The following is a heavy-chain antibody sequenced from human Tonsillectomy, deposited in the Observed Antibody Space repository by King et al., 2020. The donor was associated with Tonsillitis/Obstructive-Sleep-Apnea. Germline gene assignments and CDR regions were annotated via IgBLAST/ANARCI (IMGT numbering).Heavy chain of an antibody. CDR1: GFTFISYA. CDR3: AKGSNKRYCSGGSCHPGGY. D-gene: IGHD2-15*01. Sequence: QLVQSGGGLVQPGGSLRLSCAASGFTFISYAMSWVRQAPGKGLEWVSAISGSGGSTYYADSVKGRFTISRDNSKNTLYLQMNSLRAEDTAVYYCAKGSNKRYCSGGSCHPGGYWGQGTLVTVSS. J-gene: IGHJ4*02. CDR2: ISGSGGST. V-gene: IGHV3-23*04.